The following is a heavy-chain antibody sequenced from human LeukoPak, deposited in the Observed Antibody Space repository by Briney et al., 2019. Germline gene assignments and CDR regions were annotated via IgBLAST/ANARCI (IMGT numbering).Heavy chain of an antibody. V-gene: IGHV1-69*13. CDR3: ARVHYYDSSGYYSEYFQH. Sequence: GASVKVSCKASGYTFTSYYMHWVRQAPGQGLEWMGGIIPIFGTANYAQKFQGRVTITADESTSTAYMELSSLRSEDTAVYYCARVHYYDSSGYYSEYFQHWGQGTLVTVSS. CDR2: IIPIFGTA. D-gene: IGHD3-22*01. J-gene: IGHJ1*01. CDR1: GYTFTSYY.